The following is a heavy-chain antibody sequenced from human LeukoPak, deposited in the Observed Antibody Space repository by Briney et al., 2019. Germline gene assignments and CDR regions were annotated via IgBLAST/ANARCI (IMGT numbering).Heavy chain of an antibody. D-gene: IGHD3-22*01. CDR3: ARASYYYDSSGDYIFDY. CDR1: GFTFDDYG. V-gene: IGHV3-20*04. CDR2: INWNGGST. Sequence: GGSLRLSCAAFGFTFDDYGMSWVRQAPGKGLEWVSGINWNGGSTGYADSVKGRFTISRDNAKNSLYLQMNSLRAEDTALYYCARASYYYDSSGDYIFDYCGQGTLVTVSS. J-gene: IGHJ4*02.